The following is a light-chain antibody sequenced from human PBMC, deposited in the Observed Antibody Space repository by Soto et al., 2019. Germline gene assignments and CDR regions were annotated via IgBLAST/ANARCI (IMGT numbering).Light chain of an antibody. CDR1: QSLLYSDGNTY. CDR2: EVS. J-gene: IGKJ2*01. CDR3: MQGTHWPPYT. V-gene: IGKV2-30*01. Sequence: DVVMTQSPLSLPVTLGQPASISCRSSQSLLYSDGNTYLNWFQQRPDQSPRRLIYEVSKRHSGVPDRFSGGGSGTDFTLKISRVEAEDVGVYYCMQGTHWPPYTFGQGTKLEIK.